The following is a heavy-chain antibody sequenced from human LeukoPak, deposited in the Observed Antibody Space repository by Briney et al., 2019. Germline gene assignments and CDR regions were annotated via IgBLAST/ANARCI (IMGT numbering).Heavy chain of an antibody. CDR3: ARQESMDLELDF. CDR2: IYPGDSQA. CDR1: GYKFSTYW. Sequence: GESLKISCQPSGYKFSTYWIGWVRQMPGKGLQWMGIIYPGDSQARYSPSVQGQVTISADRSISTAYLQWSRLKASDSGMYYCARQESMDLELDFWGQGTLVTVSS. D-gene: IGHD1-1*01. V-gene: IGHV5-51*01. J-gene: IGHJ4*02.